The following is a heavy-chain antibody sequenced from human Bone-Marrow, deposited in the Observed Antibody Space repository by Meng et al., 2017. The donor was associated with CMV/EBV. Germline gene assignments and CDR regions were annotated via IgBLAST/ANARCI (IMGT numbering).Heavy chain of an antibody. CDR2: ISGSGDTT. Sequence: GESLKISCAASGFTFSSFAMTWVRQAPGKGLEWVSAISGSGDTTYYTQSMKGRFTISRDNAKNTLYLQMNSLRAEDTAVYYCARGGGPDYWGQGTLVTVSS. J-gene: IGHJ4*02. D-gene: IGHD3-10*01. CDR1: GFTFSSFA. CDR3: ARGGGPDY. V-gene: IGHV3-23*01.